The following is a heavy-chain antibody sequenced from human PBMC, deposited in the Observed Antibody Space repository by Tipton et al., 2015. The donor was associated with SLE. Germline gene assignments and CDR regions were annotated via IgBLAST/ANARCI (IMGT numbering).Heavy chain of an antibody. D-gene: IGHD3-22*01. J-gene: IGHJ4*02. CDR1: GGSISSGSYY. Sequence: TLSLTCTVSGGSISSGSYYWSWIRQPAGKGLEWIGRIYTSGSTNYNPPLKSRVTISVDTSKNQFSLKLSSVTAADTAVYYCARRAVDYYDSSGFEDYWGQGTLVTVSS. CDR2: IYTSGST. V-gene: IGHV4-61*02. CDR3: ARRAVDYYDSSGFEDY.